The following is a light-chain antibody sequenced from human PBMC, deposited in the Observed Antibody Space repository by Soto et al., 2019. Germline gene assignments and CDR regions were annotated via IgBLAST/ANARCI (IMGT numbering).Light chain of an antibody. V-gene: IGKV3-15*01. Sequence: EIMMTQSPATLSLSPEERATLSCRASQSISGTLAWYQQKPGQAPRLLIYGASTRATGFPARFSGSGSGTDFTLTISSLQPKDFATYYCQQTYSLPPDITFGEGTRLEI. CDR1: QSISGT. J-gene: IGKJ5*01. CDR2: GAS. CDR3: QQTYSLPPDIT.